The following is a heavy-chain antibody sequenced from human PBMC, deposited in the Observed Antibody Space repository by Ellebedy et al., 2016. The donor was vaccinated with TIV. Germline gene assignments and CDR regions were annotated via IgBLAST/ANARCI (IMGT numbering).Heavy chain of an antibody. CDR1: GYTFTNCP. V-gene: IGHV1-18*01. CDR3: ARDKTYYYGSGSYDY. D-gene: IGHD3-10*01. CDR2: ISAYNGNT. Sequence: ASVKVSCXASGYTFTNCPMNWVRQAPGQGLEWMGWISAYNGNTNYAQKLQGRVTMTTDTSTSTAYMELRSLRSDDTAVYYCARDKTYYYGSGSYDYWGQGTLVTVSS. J-gene: IGHJ4*02.